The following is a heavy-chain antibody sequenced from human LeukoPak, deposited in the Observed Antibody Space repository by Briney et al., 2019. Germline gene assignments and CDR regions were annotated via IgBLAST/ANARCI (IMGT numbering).Heavy chain of an antibody. CDR1: GYSFDEYA. D-gene: IGHD2-2*01. CDR2: INWKSDKI. CDR3: AKDGYCTSSSCPIDY. V-gene: IGHV3-9*01. J-gene: IGHJ4*02. Sequence: GGSLRLSCAGSGYSFDEYAMHWVRQAPGKGLEWVSGINWKSDKIGYADSVKGRFTISRDNSKNSLYLQMNSLRVEDTALYYCAKDGYCTSSSCPIDYWGQGTMVTVSS.